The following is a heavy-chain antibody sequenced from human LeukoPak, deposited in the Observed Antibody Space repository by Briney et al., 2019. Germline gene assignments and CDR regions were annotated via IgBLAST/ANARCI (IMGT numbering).Heavy chain of an antibody. Sequence: SGPTLVKPTQTLTLTCTFSGFSLSTSGVGVGWIRQPPGKALEWLALIYWNDDKRYSPSLKSRLTITKDTSKNHVVLTMTNMDPVDTATYYCAHSGTVTTPHDAFDIWGQGTMVTVSS. CDR1: GFSLSTSGVG. D-gene: IGHD4-17*01. CDR2: IYWNDDK. J-gene: IGHJ3*02. V-gene: IGHV2-5*01. CDR3: AHSGTVTTPHDAFDI.